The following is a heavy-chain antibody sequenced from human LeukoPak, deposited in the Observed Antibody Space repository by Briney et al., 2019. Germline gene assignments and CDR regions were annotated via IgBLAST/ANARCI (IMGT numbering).Heavy chain of an antibody. J-gene: IGHJ3*02. D-gene: IGHD2-15*01. CDR3: ARDERYCSGGSCYPGASDM. CDR1: GGSISGCY. CDR2: IYNSGST. Sequence: PSETLSLPCTVSGGSISGCYWSWIPQPPGKGLEWIGYIYNSGSTNQNPSLKSRVTISVDTSKKQFSLKLSSVTAADTAVYYCARDERYCSGGSCYPGASDMWGQGTMVTVSS. V-gene: IGHV4-59*01.